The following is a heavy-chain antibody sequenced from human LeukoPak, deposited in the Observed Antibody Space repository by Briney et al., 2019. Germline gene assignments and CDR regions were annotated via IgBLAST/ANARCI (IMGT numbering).Heavy chain of an antibody. Sequence: SETLSLTCAVYDVSFSGYYWSWIRQPPGKGLEWIGEIYHSGNTNYNPSLKSRVTISVDTSKKQFSLKLNSVTAADTAVYYCASQQLVRNWFDPWGQGTQVTVSS. CDR2: IYHSGNT. CDR1: DVSFSGYY. V-gene: IGHV4-34*01. J-gene: IGHJ5*02. D-gene: IGHD6-13*01. CDR3: ASQQLVRNWFDP.